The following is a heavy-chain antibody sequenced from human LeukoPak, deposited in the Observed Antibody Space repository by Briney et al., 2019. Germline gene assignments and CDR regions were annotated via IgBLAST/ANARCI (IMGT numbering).Heavy chain of an antibody. CDR1: GFTFSTYW. D-gene: IGHD3-16*01. CDR2: INSNGSST. V-gene: IGHV3-74*01. CDR3: ARAPRGELEY. Sequence: GGSLRLSCAASGFTFSTYWMHWVRQAPGRGLVWVSRINSNGSSTNYADSVKGRFTISRDNAKNTLYLQMNSLSAEDTAVYYRARAPRGELEYWGQGTLVTVSS. J-gene: IGHJ4*02.